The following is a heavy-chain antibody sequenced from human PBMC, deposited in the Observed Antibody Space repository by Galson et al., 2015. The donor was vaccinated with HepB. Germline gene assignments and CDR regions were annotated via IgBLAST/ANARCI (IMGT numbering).Heavy chain of an antibody. V-gene: IGHV3-23*01. J-gene: IGHJ4*02. Sequence: SLRLSCAASGFTFSYFLVNWVRQAPGKGLEWVSGIHPSGGRTYYADSVKGRFTISRDNSKNTLYLQINSLRAEDTAVYYCAKGVPRYTSGWYLGGVAYFDHWGQGALVAVSS. D-gene: IGHD6-19*01. CDR1: GFTFSYFL. CDR3: AKGVPRYTSGWYLGGVAYFDH. CDR2: IHPSGGRT.